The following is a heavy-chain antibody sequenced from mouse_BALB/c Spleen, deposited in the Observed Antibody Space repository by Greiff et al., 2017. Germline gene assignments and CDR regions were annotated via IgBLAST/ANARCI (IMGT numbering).Heavy chain of an antibody. CDR2: IIPGSGNT. CDR1: GYTFSSYW. CDR3: ADCCDSSCTWFAY. V-gene: IGHV1-9*01. J-gene: IGHJ3*01. Sequence: VQLQQSGAELVKPGASVKISCKASGYTFSSYWIAWVQQRPGHGLEWIGEIIPGSGNTYYNEKFKGKATFTADKSSNTAYMQLSSLTSEDSAVYYCADCCDSSCTWFAYWGQGTLVTVSA. D-gene: IGHD1-1*01.